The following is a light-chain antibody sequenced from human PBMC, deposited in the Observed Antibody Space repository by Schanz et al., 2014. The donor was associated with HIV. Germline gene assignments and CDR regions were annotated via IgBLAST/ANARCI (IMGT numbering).Light chain of an antibody. CDR2: GVT. CDR3: GSFTTSSTWV. J-gene: IGLJ3*02. CDR1: RSDVGGYDH. V-gene: IGLV2-11*01. Sequence: QSALTQPRSVSGSPGQSVAISCTGTRSDVGGYDHVSWYQQHPGKAPKLMIYGVTKRPSGVPDRFSGSKSGNTASLTITGLPSEDEAFYYCGSFTTSSTWVFGGGTKLTVL.